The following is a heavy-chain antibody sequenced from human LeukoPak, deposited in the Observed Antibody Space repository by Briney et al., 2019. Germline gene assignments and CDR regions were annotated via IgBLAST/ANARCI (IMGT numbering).Heavy chain of an antibody. CDR3: AREGDYYCSGGSCYDY. V-gene: IGHV3-7*01. J-gene: IGHJ4*02. CDR2: IKQDGSEK. CDR1: GFTFSSYW. D-gene: IGHD2-15*01. Sequence: GRSLRLSCAASGFTFSSYWMSWVRQAPGKGLEWVANIKQDGSEKYYVDSVKGRFTISRDNAKNSLYLQMNSLRAEDTAVYYCAREGDYYCSGGSCYDYWGQGTLVTVSS.